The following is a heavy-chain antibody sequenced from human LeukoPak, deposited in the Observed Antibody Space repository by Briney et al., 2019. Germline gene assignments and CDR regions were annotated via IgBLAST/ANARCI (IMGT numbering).Heavy chain of an antibody. V-gene: IGHV1-2*02. Sequence: GASVKVSCKASGYTFTGYYMHWVRQAPGQGLEWMGWINPNSGGTNYAQKFQGRVTMTRDTSISTAYMELSRLRSDDTAVYYCAICSTGLVDYYYYYGMDVWGQGTTVTVSS. CDR1: GYTFTGYY. CDR3: AICSTGLVDYYYYYGMDV. D-gene: IGHD2-2*01. CDR2: INPNSGGT. J-gene: IGHJ6*02.